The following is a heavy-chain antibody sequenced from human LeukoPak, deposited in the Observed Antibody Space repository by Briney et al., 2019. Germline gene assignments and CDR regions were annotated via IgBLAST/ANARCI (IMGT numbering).Heavy chain of an antibody. CDR3: ARSATYYYDSSGYYTVDHFDY. Sequence: SETLSLTCTVSGGSISSYYWSWIRQPAGRGLEWIGRIYTSGSTNYNPSLKSRVTMSVDTSKNQFSLKLSSVAAADTAVYYCARSATYYYDSSGYYTVDHFDYWGQGTLVTVSS. J-gene: IGHJ4*02. CDR1: GGSISSYY. D-gene: IGHD3-22*01. V-gene: IGHV4-4*07. CDR2: IYTSGST.